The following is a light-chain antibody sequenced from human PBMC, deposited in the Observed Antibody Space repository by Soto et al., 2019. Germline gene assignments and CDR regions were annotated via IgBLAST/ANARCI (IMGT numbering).Light chain of an antibody. V-gene: IGKV3-15*01. CDR1: QSVDIN. CDR3: QQYRSWPRT. CDR2: GAS. J-gene: IGKJ1*01. Sequence: EIVLTQSPAPLSVSPGERVTLSCRASQSVDINLAWYQQKPGQPPRLLIYGASTRATDMSGTFSGRGSGTEFTLTSGSLRPEDFAVYDCQQYRSWPRTFDQGTKVEMK.